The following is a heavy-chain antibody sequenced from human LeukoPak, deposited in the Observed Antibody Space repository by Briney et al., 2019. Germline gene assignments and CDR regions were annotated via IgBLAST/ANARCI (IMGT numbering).Heavy chain of an antibody. CDR3: ARDRSTYYYEGFQVGAFDI. CDR1: GFTFSSYE. CDR2: ISFSGNSI. D-gene: IGHD3-22*01. Sequence: GGSLRLSCAASGFTFSSYEMNWVRQAPGKGLEWVAFISFSGNSIYYADSVKGRFTISRDNARNSLYLQMNSLRAEDTAVYYCARDRSTYYYEGFQVGAFDIWGQGTMVTVSS. J-gene: IGHJ3*02. V-gene: IGHV3-48*03.